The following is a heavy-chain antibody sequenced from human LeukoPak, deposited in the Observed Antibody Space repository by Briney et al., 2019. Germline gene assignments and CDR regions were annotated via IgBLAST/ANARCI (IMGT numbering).Heavy chain of an antibody. CDR1: GFTFSTYS. CDR3: ARSLSDFWSAYCYYFDY. V-gene: IGHV3-21*01. Sequence: PGGSLRLSCAASGFTFSTYSMNWVRQAPGKGLEWVSSISTSSADIYYADSVKGRFTISRDNAKNSLFLQMNSLRAEDTAVYYCARSLSDFWSAYCYYFDYWGQGTLVTVSS. D-gene: IGHD3-3*01. J-gene: IGHJ4*02. CDR2: ISTSSADI.